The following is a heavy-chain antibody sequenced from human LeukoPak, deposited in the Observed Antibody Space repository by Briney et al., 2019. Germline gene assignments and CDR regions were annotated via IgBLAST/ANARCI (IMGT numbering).Heavy chain of an antibody. D-gene: IGHD6-13*01. CDR1: SGSISSSSYY. Sequence: SETLSLTCTVSSGSISSSSYYWGWIRQPPGKGLEWIGGIYYSGSPYYNPSLKSRVTISVDTSKNQFSLKLSSVTAADTAVYYCARGVAAAANYYFDYWGQGTLVTVSS. V-gene: IGHV4-39*01. CDR3: ARGVAAAANYYFDY. J-gene: IGHJ4*02. CDR2: IYYSGSP.